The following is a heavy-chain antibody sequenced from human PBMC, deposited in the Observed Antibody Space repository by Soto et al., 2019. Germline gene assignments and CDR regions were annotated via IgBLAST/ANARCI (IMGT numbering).Heavy chain of an antibody. CDR1: GGSISSYY. D-gene: IGHD2-8*01. Sequence: QVQLQESGPGLVKPSETLSLTCTVSGGSISSYYWSWIRQPPGKGLEWIGYIYYSGSTNNNPSLQSRVTISVATSKNQLSLKLSSVTAADTAVYYCACMPVSYYYSGMDVWGQGTTVTVSS. CDR2: IYYSGST. J-gene: IGHJ6*02. V-gene: IGHV4-59*08. CDR3: ACMPVSYYYSGMDV.